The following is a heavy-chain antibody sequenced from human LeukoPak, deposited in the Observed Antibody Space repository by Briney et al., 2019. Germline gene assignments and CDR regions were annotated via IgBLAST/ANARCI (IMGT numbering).Heavy chain of an antibody. Sequence: GGSLSLSCAASGFTFSIYGMHWVRQAPGKGVEGVAFIRYEGSNKYYADSVKGRFTISRDNAKNSLYLQMNSLRAEDTAVYYCARDWSAYSSSSDCFDPWGQGTLVTVSS. V-gene: IGHV3-30*02. CDR3: ARDWSAYSSSSDCFDP. CDR2: IRYEGSNK. D-gene: IGHD6-6*01. J-gene: IGHJ5*02. CDR1: GFTFSIYG.